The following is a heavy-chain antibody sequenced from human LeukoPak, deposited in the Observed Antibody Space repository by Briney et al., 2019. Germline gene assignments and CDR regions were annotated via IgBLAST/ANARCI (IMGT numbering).Heavy chain of an antibody. CDR1: GRSISSYY. Sequence: SETLSLTCTVSGRSISSYYWSWLRQPPGKGLEWLGYNYYSGSTNYNRSLKSRVNKSLETSKNQCSLKQRHLTSADPAVNYCAGAGTYYYGSSSYYPRDYWGQGTLVSVSS. D-gene: IGHD3-22*01. V-gene: IGHV4-59*01. CDR2: NYYSGST. J-gene: IGHJ4*02. CDR3: AGAGTYYYGSSSYYPRDY.